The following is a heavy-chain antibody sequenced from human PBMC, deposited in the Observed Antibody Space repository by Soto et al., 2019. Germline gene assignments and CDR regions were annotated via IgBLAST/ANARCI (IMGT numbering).Heavy chain of an antibody. D-gene: IGHD3-9*01. J-gene: IGHJ4*02. V-gene: IGHV3-48*02. CDR1: GFTFSSYS. Sequence: GGSLRLSCAASGFTFSSYSMNWVLQAPWKGLEWVSYISSSSSNIYYADSVKGRFTISRDNAKNSLYLQMNSLRDEDTAVYYCAREDFDWLSFDYWGQGTLVTVSS. CDR2: ISSSSSNI. CDR3: AREDFDWLSFDY.